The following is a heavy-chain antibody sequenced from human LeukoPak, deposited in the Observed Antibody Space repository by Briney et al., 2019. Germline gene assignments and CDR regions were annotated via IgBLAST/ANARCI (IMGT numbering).Heavy chain of an antibody. V-gene: IGHV3-23*01. J-gene: IGHJ4*02. D-gene: IGHD3-9*01. CDR2: IRGSGGST. CDR3: AKAYYDILTGYYMMYYFDY. Sequence: QPGGSLRLSCAASGFTFSSYAMSWVRKAPGKGLEWVSAIRGSGGSTYYADSVKGRFTISRDNSKNTLYLQMNSLRAEDTAVYYCAKAYYDILTGYYMMYYFDYWGQGTLVTVSS. CDR1: GFTFSSYA.